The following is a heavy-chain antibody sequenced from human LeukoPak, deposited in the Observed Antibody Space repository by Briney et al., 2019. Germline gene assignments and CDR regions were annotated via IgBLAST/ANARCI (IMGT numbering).Heavy chain of an antibody. CDR1: GYTFTGYY. D-gene: IGHD2-8*01. J-gene: IGHJ6*03. Sequence: ASVKVPCKASGYTFTGYYIHWVRQAPGQGLEWMGRINPNSGDPNYPQNFQGRVTMTRDTSISTAYMEMSSLTSDDTAVYYCARSAGHCNNGVCFTDYYIDVWGTGTTVTVSS. CDR3: ARSAGHCNNGVCFTDYYIDV. V-gene: IGHV1-2*06. CDR2: INPNSGDP.